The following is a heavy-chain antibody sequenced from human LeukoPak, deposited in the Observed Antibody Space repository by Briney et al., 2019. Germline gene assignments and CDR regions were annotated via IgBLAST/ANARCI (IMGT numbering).Heavy chain of an antibody. D-gene: IGHD5/OR15-5a*01. CDR1: GFTFTTYA. J-gene: IGHJ4*02. CDR2: ISNNGGDT. CDR3: AKSMSTFYRGFFDY. Sequence: PGGSLRLSCAASGFTFTTYAMSWVRQAPGMGLEWVSSISNNGGDTYYADSVKGRLSSARDNSKNTLYLQINSLRAEDTAMYYCAKSMSTFYRGFFDYWGQGTLASVSS. V-gene: IGHV3-23*01.